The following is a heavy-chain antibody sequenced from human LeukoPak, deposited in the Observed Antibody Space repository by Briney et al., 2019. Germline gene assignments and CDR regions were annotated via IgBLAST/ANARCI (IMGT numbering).Heavy chain of an antibody. V-gene: IGHV4-39*01. CDR3: ASGIAAAGRRYYFDY. CDR2: IYYSGST. CDR1: GGSISSYY. D-gene: IGHD6-13*01. J-gene: IGHJ4*02. Sequence: SETLSLTCTVSGGSISSYYWSWIRQPPGKGLEWIGSIYYSGSTYYNPSLKSRVTISVDTSKNQFSLKLSSVTAADTAVYYCASGIAAAGRRYYFDYWGQGTLVTVSS.